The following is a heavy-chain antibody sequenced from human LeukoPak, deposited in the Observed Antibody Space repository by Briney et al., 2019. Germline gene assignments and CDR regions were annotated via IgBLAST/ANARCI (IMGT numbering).Heavy chain of an antibody. CDR3: AREIFNGFDI. J-gene: IGHJ3*02. Sequence: PGGSLRLSCGGSGFXFRSYAIHWVRQAPGKGLEWVAVISYDGSNKDYADSVKGRFTISRDNSKNTLFLQMNSLRAEDTAVYYCAREIFNGFDIWGQGTMVTVSS. CDR2: ISYDGSNK. V-gene: IGHV3-30-3*01. CDR1: GFXFRSYA.